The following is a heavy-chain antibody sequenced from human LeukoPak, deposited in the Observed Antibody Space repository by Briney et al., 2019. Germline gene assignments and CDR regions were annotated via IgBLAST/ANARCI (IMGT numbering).Heavy chain of an antibody. CDR2: IHYSGSA. J-gene: IGHJ4*02. V-gene: IGHV4-59*12. Sequence: SETLSLTCTVSGASISPDYWTWIRQSPAKGLELIGYIHYSGSAYYNPSLQGRVTMSVDTSKKQLSLKLTSVTAADTAFYYCSRESGAFCPFGYWGQGTLVIVPS. CDR3: SRESGAFCPFGY. D-gene: IGHD1-26*01. CDR1: GASISPDY.